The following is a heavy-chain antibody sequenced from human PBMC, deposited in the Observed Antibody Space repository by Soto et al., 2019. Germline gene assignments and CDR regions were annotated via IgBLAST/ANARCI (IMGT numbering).Heavy chain of an antibody. CDR2: AHHSGRT. Sequence: QVQLQESGPGLLKPSGTLSLTCTVSGDSMSSSNWWNWVRQPPGKGLEWIGEAHHSGRTNYNTSLKSRVNISVDRSQNRFSLKLSSVTAADAAVYYCARSEATALDYWGQGTLVTVSS. CDR1: GDSMSSSNW. CDR3: ARSEATALDY. J-gene: IGHJ4*02. V-gene: IGHV4-4*02.